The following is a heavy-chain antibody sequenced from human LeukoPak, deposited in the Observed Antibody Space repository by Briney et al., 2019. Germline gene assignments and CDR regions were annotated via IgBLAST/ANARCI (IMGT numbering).Heavy chain of an antibody. J-gene: IGHJ6*02. V-gene: IGHV4-59*08. D-gene: IGHD3-22*01. CDR2: IYYSGST. Sequence: SETLSLTCTVSGGSISSYYWSWIRQPPGKGLEWIGYIYYSGSTNYNPSLKSRVTISVDTSKNQFSLKLSSVTAADTAVYYCARSSLGSSGYYPYFYYYYGMDVWGQGTTVTVSS. CDR1: GGSISSYY. CDR3: ARSSLGSSGYYPYFYYYYGMDV.